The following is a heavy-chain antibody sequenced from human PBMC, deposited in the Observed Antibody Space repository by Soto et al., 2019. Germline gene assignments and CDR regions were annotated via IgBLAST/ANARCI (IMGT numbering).Heavy chain of an antibody. CDR1: GFTFSSYA. D-gene: IGHD6-13*01. J-gene: IGHJ6*02. CDR2: ISGSGGST. Sequence: QPGGSLRLSCAASGFTFSSYAMSWVRQAPGKGLEWVSAISGSGGSTYYADSVKGRFTISRDNSKNTLYLQMNSLRAEDTAVYYCAKEVRIAAAGTHFRGMDVWGQGTTVTVSS. CDR3: AKEVRIAAAGTHFRGMDV. V-gene: IGHV3-23*01.